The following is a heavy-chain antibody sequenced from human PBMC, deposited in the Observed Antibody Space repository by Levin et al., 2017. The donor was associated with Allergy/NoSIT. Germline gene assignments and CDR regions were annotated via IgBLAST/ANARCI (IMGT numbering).Heavy chain of an antibody. Sequence: GSLRLSCTVSGGSISSSSYYWGWIRQPPGKGLEWIGNIYYTGSTYYNPSLKSRVTISVDTSKNQFSLKLSSVTAADTAVYHCAKVRGITAAGTGFFDPWGQGTLVTVSS. J-gene: IGHJ5*02. CDR2: IYYTGST. CDR1: GGSISSSSYY. V-gene: IGHV4-39*01. D-gene: IGHD6-13*01. CDR3: AKVRGITAAGTGFFDP.